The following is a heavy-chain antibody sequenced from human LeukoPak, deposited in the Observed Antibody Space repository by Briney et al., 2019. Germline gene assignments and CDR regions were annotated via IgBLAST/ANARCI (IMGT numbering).Heavy chain of an antibody. CDR1: GYTFTGYY. CDR3: AKNPYEYYFDY. CDR2: INPNSGDT. D-gene: IGHD5-12*01. V-gene: IGHV1-2*02. Sequence: ASVKVSCKASGYTFTGYYMHWVRQAPGQRLEWMGWINPNSGDTNYAKKFQGRVTMTRDTSINTAYMELSRLRTDDTAVYYCAKNPYEYYFDYWGQGTLVTVSS. J-gene: IGHJ4*02.